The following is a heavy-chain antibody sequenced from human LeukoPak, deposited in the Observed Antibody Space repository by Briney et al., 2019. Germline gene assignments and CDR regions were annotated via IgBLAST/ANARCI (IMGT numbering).Heavy chain of an antibody. J-gene: IGHJ4*02. D-gene: IGHD5-12*01. CDR2: IIGSSGDT. V-gene: IGHV3-23*01. Sequence: GGSLRLACAASGFRFSNFAMSWVRQAPGKGLEWVSLIIGSSGDTLYADSVKGRFTISRDISKNRLYLQMNSLRAEDTALYYCAKGAYDYIEMGYFDDWGQGTLVTVSS. CDR3: AKGAYDYIEMGYFDD. CDR1: GFRFSNFA.